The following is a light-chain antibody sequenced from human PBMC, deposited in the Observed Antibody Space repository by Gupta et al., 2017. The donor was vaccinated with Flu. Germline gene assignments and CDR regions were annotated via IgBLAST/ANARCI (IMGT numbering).Light chain of an antibody. CDR1: QSISTW. J-gene: IGKJ4*01. V-gene: IGKV1-5*03. Sequence: DIQMTQSPSTLSASVGDMVTITCRASQSISTWLAWYQQKPRKAPKLLIYKASSLESGVPSRFSGSGSGTEFTLTISSLQPDDFATYYCQQYNTYPLTFGGGTEVEIK. CDR3: QQYNTYPLT. CDR2: KAS.